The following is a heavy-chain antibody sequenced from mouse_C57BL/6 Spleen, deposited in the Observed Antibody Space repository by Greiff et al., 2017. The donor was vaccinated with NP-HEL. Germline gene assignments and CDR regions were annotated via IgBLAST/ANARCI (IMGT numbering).Heavy chain of an antibody. V-gene: IGHV5-17*01. D-gene: IGHD1-1*01. CDR2: ISSGSSTI. CDR1: GFTFSDYG. J-gene: IGHJ4*01. Sequence: DVQLVESGGGLVKPGGSLKLSCAASGFTFSDYGMHWVRQAPEKGLEWVAYISSGSSTIYYADTVKGRFTISRDNAKNTLFLQMTSLRSEDTAMYYCARDYYGIAMDYWGQGTSVTVSS. CDR3: ARDYYGIAMDY.